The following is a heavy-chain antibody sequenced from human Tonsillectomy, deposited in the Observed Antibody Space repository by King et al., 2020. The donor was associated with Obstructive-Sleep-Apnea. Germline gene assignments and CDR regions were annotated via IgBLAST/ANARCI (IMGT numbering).Heavy chain of an antibody. CDR2: FYYSGST. J-gene: IGHJ6*02. CDR3: ARDASSTWYPYESSYAMDA. CDR1: GGSLSSSNYY. D-gene: IGHD6-13*01. Sequence: QLQESGPGLVTPSETLSLTSTVSGGSLSSSNYYGGWSRQPPGKGLGGIGNFYYSGSTSYNPSLKGRVTISIDKSKNPFTLHLTSMTAADTAVYYCARDASSTWYPYESSYAMDAWGQGTTVTVSS. V-gene: IGHV4-39*06.